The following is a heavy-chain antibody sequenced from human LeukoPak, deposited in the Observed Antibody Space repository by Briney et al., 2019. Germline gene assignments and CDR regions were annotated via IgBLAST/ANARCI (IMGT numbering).Heavy chain of an antibody. V-gene: IGHV3-7*01. D-gene: IGHD3-22*01. CDR3: ARRGSIGYYRTPFDY. CDR2: IKQDGSEK. J-gene: IGHJ4*02. Sequence: GGSLRLSCAASGFTFSSYWMSWVRQAPGKGLEWVANIKQDGSEKYYVDSVKGRFTISRDNAKNSLYVQMNSLRAEDTAVYYCARRGSIGYYRTPFDYWGQGTLVTVSS. CDR1: GFTFSSYW.